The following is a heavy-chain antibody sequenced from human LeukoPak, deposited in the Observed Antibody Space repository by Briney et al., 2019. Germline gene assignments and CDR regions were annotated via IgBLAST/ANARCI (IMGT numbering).Heavy chain of an antibody. CDR1: GYTFTSYY. V-gene: IGHV1-46*01. CDR3: ARFAGFWSNYYYYMDV. Sequence: ASVKVSCKASGYTFTSYYMHWVRQAPGQGLEWMGIINPSGGSTSYAQKFQGRVTMTRDMSTSTVYMELSSLRSEDTAVYYCARFAGFWSNYYYYMDVWGKGTTVTVSS. J-gene: IGHJ6*03. CDR2: INPSGGST. D-gene: IGHD3-3*01.